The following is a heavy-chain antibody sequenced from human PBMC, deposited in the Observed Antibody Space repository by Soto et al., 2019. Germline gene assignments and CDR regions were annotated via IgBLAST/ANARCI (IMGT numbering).Heavy chain of an antibody. V-gene: IGHV3-48*02. CDR3: ARDGATGSYYYYYGMDV. D-gene: IGHD5-12*01. J-gene: IGHJ6*02. CDR2: ISNSSSTI. CDR1: GFTFSSYS. Sequence: EVQLVESGGGLVQPGGSLRLSCAASGFTFSSYSMNWVRQAPGKGLEWVSYISNSSSTIYYADSVKGRFTISRDNAKNSLYLQMNSLRDEDTAVYYCARDGATGSYYYYYGMDVWGQGTTVTVSS.